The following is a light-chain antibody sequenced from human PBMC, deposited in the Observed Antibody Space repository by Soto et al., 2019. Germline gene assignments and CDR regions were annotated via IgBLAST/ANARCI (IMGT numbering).Light chain of an antibody. V-gene: IGLV1-47*02. CDR1: SSNIGSNY. Sequence: QPVLTQPPSASGTPGQRVTISCSGSSSNIGSNYVYWYQQLTGTAPKLLIDGSNQRPSGVPDQFSGSKSGTSASLAISGLRSEDEADYYCAAWDGSLSAWMFGGGTKVTVL. CDR3: AAWDGSLSAWM. J-gene: IGLJ3*02. CDR2: GSN.